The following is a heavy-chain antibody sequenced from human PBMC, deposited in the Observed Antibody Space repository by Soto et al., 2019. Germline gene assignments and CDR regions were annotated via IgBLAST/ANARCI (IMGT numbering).Heavy chain of an antibody. CDR2: ISYDGSNK. D-gene: IGHD6-19*01. J-gene: IGHJ4*02. CDR3: AKVTLAVANTFDY. CDR1: GFTFSSYG. V-gene: IGHV3-30*18. Sequence: GGSLRLSCAASGFTFSSYGMHWVRQAPGKGLEWVAVISYDGSNKYYADSVKGRFTISRDNSKNTLYLQMNSLRAEDTAVYYCAKVTLAVANTFDYRGQGPLVTVSS.